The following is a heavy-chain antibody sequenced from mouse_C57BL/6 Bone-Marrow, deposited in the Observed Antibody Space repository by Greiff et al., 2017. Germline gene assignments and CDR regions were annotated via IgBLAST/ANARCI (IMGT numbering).Heavy chain of an antibody. V-gene: IGHV5-4*01. CDR1: GFTFSSYA. D-gene: IGHD1-1*01. Sequence: DVHLVESGGGLVKPGGSLKLSCAASGFTFSSYAMSWVRQTPDKRLEWVATISDGGSYTYYPDNVKGRFTISRDNAKNNLYLQMSHLKSEDTAMYYCARAIVYGSRGFDYWGQGTTLTVSS. CDR3: ARAIVYGSRGFDY. J-gene: IGHJ2*01. CDR2: ISDGGSYT.